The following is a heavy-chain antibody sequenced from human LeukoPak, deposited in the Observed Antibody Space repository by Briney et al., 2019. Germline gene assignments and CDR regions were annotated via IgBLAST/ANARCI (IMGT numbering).Heavy chain of an antibody. J-gene: IGHJ4*02. CDR1: GGSLSSSSYY. CDR3: ARHAFSCGWYRPSDY. Sequence: PSETLSLTCTVSGGSLSSSSYYWGWIRQPPGKGLGWFGSIYYSGSTYYNPSLKSRLTISVDTSNHPFSLMLRSVTPAATAVYYCARHAFSCGWYRPSDYWRKETVVPVST. CDR2: IYYSGST. D-gene: IGHD6-19*01. V-gene: IGHV4-39*01.